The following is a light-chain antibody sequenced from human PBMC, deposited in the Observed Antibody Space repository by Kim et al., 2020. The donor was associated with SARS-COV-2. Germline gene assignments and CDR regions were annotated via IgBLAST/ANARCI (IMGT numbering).Light chain of an antibody. CDR2: DAS. J-gene: IGKJ4*01. CDR3: QQRSNWPLT. Sequence: EVVLTQSPATLSLSPGERATLSCRASQSVSSSLGWYQQKPGQAPRLLIYDASNRATGIPARFSGSGSGTDFTLTINSLEPEDFAVYYCQQRSNWPLTFGGGTKVDIK. CDR1: QSVSSS. V-gene: IGKV3-11*01.